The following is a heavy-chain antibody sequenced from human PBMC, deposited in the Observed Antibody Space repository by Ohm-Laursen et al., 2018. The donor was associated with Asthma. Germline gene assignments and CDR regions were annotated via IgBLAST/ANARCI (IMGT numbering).Heavy chain of an antibody. V-gene: IGHV3-21*01. CDR3: ATLTVTDTYGI. D-gene: IGHD4-17*01. CDR2: ISSSSSYI. J-gene: IGHJ3*02. Sequence: LRLSCTASGFTFSSYSMYWVRQAPGKGLEWVSSISSSSSYIYYADSVKGRFTISRDNAKNSLYLQMNSLRAEDTAVYYCATLTVTDTYGIWGQGTMVTVSS. CDR1: GFTFSSYS.